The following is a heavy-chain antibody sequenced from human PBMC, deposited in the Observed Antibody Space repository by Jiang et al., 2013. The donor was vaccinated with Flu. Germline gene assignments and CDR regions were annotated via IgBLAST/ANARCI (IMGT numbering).Heavy chain of an antibody. Sequence: TSGVGVGWIRQPPGKALEWLALIYWDDDKRYSPSLKSRLTITKDTSKNQVVLTMTNMDPVDTATYYCAHSRVLNWFDPWGQGTLVTVSS. CDR3: AHSRVLNWFDP. V-gene: IGHV2-5*02. CDR1: TSGVG. CDR2: IYWDDDK. J-gene: IGHJ5*02.